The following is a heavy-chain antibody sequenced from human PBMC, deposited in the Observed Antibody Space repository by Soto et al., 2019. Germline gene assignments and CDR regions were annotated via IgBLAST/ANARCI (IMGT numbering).Heavy chain of an antibody. V-gene: IGHV3-23*01. Sequence: GGSLRRSCAASGFTFSSYAMSSVRQAPGKGLEWVSALSGNGGSTYYADSVKGRFTISRDNSKNTLYLQMNSLRAEDTAVYYWAKILALITMDVWGRGTTVTVSS. CDR3: AKILALITMDV. CDR1: GFTFSSYA. CDR2: LSGNGGST. J-gene: IGHJ6*02. D-gene: IGHD3-22*01.